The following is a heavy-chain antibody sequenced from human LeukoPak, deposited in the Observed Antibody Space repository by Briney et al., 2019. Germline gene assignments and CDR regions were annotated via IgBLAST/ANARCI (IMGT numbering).Heavy chain of an antibody. Sequence: PGGSLRLSCAGSGFPFSIYGMNWVRQAPGKGLEWVAFIRYDGSNRIYADSVKGRFTISRDNSKNTLYLQMNNLRAEDTAIYYCARDWRDDWGQGNLVTVSS. J-gene: IGHJ4*02. CDR3: ARDWRDD. D-gene: IGHD3-3*01. CDR2: IRYDGSNR. V-gene: IGHV3-30*02. CDR1: GFPFSIYG.